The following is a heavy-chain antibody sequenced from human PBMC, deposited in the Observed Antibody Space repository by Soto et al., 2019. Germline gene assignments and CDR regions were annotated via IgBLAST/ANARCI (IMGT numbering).Heavy chain of an antibody. D-gene: IGHD3-9*01. V-gene: IGHV2-5*02. CDR3: THTRVDYYDIGVYFDC. J-gene: IGHJ4*02. Sequence: QITLIESGPTLVKPTQTLTLTCTLSGLSLSTSGLGVGWIRQPPGKALEWLALIYWDDEKRYSPSLWSRLTITKDPSQNKVVLTMTNMDPVDTATYSCTHTRVDYYDIGVYFDCCGQGSLVTVSA. CDR2: IYWDDEK. CDR1: GLSLSTSGLG.